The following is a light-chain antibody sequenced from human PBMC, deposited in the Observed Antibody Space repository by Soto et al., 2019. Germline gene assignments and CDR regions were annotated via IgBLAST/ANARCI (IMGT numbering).Light chain of an antibody. CDR1: QSVSSNH. V-gene: IGKV3-20*01. CDR3: QQYGSSPQYT. CDR2: GAS. Sequence: EIVLTQSPGTLSLSPGEGATLSCRASQSVSSNHLAWYQQKPGQAPRLLIFGASSRASDIPDRFSGSGSGTDFTLTISRLAPEDFVVYYCQQYGSSPQYTFGQGTKLEIK. J-gene: IGKJ2*01.